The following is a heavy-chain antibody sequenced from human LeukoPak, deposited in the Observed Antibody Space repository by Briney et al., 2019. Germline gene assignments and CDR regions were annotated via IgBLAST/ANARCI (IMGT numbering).Heavy chain of an antibody. Sequence: PSETLSLTCAVYGGSFSGYYWSWIRQPPGKGLEWIGEINHSGSTNYNPSLKSRVTISVDTSKNQFSLKLSSVTAADKAVYYCAARKRVRPFDYWGQGTLVTVSS. CDR1: GGSFSGYY. CDR2: INHSGST. J-gene: IGHJ4*02. CDR3: AARKRVRPFDY. D-gene: IGHD1-14*01. V-gene: IGHV4-34*01.